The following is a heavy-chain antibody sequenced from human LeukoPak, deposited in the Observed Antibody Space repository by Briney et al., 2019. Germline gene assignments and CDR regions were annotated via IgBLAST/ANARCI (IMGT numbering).Heavy chain of an antibody. D-gene: IGHD5-12*01. J-gene: IGHJ5*02. Sequence: SETLSLTCTVSGGSISSGGYYWSWIRQHPGKGLEWIGYIHYTGATYYNPSLESRVTISVDTSKNQFSLKLSSVTAADTAVYYCARVVATIYWFAPWGQVTLVTVSS. V-gene: IGHV4-31*03. CDR1: GGSISSGGYY. CDR2: IHYTGAT. CDR3: ARVVATIYWFAP.